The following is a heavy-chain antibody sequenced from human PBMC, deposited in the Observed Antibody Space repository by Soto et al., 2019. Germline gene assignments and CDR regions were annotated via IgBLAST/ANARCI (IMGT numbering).Heavy chain of an antibody. D-gene: IGHD3-3*01. Sequence: QVQLQESGPGLVKPSETLSLTCTVSGGSISSYYWSWIRQPPGKGLEWIGYIYYSGSTNYNPSLKSRVTISVDTSKNQFSLKLSSVTAADTAVYYCARDFGGKRAHPIYDFWSGSPDDAFDIWGQGTMVTVSS. J-gene: IGHJ3*02. CDR2: IYYSGST. V-gene: IGHV4-59*01. CDR3: ARDFGGKRAHPIYDFWSGSPDDAFDI. CDR1: GGSISSYY.